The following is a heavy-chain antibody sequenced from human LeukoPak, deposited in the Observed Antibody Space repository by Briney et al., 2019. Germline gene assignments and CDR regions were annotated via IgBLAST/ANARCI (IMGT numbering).Heavy chain of an antibody. V-gene: IGHV3-30*02. Sequence: GGSLRLSCAASGFTFSSYGMHWVRQAPGKGLEWVAFIRYDGSNKYYADSVKGRFTISRDNSKNTLYLQMNSLRAEDTAVYYCAKEEDYVPFFDYWGQGTLVTVSS. CDR1: GFTFSSYG. CDR2: IRYDGSNK. CDR3: AKEEDYVPFFDY. J-gene: IGHJ4*02. D-gene: IGHD4-17*01.